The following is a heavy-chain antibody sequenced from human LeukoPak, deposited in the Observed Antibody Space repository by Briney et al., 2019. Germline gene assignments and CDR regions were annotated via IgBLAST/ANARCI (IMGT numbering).Heavy chain of an antibody. CDR3: ARDLSPVVRASPMGY. CDR1: GFTFANYG. D-gene: IGHD3-10*01. Sequence: AGGSLRLSCAASGFTFANYGMHWVRQAPGKGLEWVALIRYDGYYKYYSDSVKGRFTISSDTSKNTLYLQMNSLRAEDTAVYYCARDLSPVVRASPMGYWGQGTPVTVSS. V-gene: IGHV3-30*03. CDR2: IRYDGYYK. J-gene: IGHJ4*02.